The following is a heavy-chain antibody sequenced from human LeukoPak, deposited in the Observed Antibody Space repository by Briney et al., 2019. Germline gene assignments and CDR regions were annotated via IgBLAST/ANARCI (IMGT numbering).Heavy chain of an antibody. V-gene: IGHV4-34*01. CDR3: ARLPRAGYYYGMDV. Sequence: PSETLSLTCAVYGGSFSGYYWSWIRQPPGKGLEWLGEINHSGSTNYNPSLKSRVTISVDTSKNQFSLKLSSVTAADTAVYYCARLPRAGYYYGMDVWGQGTTVTVSS. J-gene: IGHJ6*02. CDR2: INHSGST. D-gene: IGHD3-10*01. CDR1: GGSFSGYY.